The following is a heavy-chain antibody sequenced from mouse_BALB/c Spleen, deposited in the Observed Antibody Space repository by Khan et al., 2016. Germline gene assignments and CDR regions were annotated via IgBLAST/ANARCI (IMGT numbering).Heavy chain of an antibody. Sequence: EVQLQESGPGLVKPSQSLSLTCTVTGYSITSDYAWNCIRQFPGNKLELMGYISYSGSTSYNPSLKSRISINQDTTKNKFFLQLHSETTEHNATYYCARNGNRYERTWFAYWGQGTLVTVSA. J-gene: IGHJ3*01. D-gene: IGHD2-14*01. CDR3: ARNGNRYERTWFAY. CDR1: GYSITSDYA. V-gene: IGHV3-2*02. CDR2: ISYSGST.